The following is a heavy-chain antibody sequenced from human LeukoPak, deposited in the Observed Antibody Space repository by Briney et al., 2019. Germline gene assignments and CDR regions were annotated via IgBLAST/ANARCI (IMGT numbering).Heavy chain of an antibody. CDR1: GYTFTGYY. J-gene: IGHJ3*02. CDR2: IVVGSGNT. Sequence: GASVKVSFKASGYTFTGYYMHWVRQAPGQGLEWIGWIVVGSGNTNYAQKFQERVTITRDMSTSTAYMELSSLRSEDTAVYYCAAFSLGDYDYGDYTDAFDIWGQGTMVTVSS. V-gene: IGHV1-58*02. D-gene: IGHD4-17*01. CDR3: AAFSLGDYDYGDYTDAFDI.